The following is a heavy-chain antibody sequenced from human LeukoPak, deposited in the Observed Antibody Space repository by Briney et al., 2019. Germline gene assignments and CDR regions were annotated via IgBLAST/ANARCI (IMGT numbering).Heavy chain of an antibody. V-gene: IGHV3-23*01. D-gene: IGHD3-3*01. CDR3: VKNGGDFWSGYYYYYMDV. Sequence: GGSLRLSCAASGFTFTNYAMTWVRQAPGKGLGWVSIISGSGGRTYYADSVQGRFTFSRDNSKNTLYLQMNSLRAEDTAEYYCVKNGGDFWSGYYYYYMDVWGKGTTVTVSS. CDR2: ISGSGGRT. J-gene: IGHJ6*03. CDR1: GFTFTNYA.